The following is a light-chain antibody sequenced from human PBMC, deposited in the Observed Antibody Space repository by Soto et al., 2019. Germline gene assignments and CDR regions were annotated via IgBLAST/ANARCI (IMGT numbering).Light chain of an antibody. CDR2: GAS. V-gene: IGKV3-20*01. J-gene: IGKJ5*01. CDR1: QSVRSN. CDR3: QHYGSSPPYT. Sequence: EIVMTQSPATLSMSPGERATLSCRASQSVRSNLAWYQQKPGQAPRLLIYGASNRATGIPARFSGSGSGTEFTLTISRLEPEDFAVYYCQHYGSSPPYTFGQGTRLEIK.